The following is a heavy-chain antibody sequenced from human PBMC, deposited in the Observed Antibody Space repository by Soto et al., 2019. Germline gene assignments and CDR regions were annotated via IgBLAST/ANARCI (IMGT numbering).Heavy chain of an antibody. CDR1: GFPFDDYT. Sequence: TGGSMRLSCAASGFPFDDYTMHWVRQAPGKGLEWVSLISWDGGSTYYADSVKGRFTISRDNSKNSLYLQMNSLRTEDTALYYCASTTIFGPRPAYYYYGMDVWGQGTTVTVSS. CDR3: ASTTIFGPRPAYYYYGMDV. CDR2: ISWDGGST. D-gene: IGHD3-3*01. J-gene: IGHJ6*02. V-gene: IGHV3-43*01.